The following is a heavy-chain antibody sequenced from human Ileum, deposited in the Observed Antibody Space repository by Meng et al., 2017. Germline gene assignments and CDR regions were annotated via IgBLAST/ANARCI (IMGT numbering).Heavy chain of an antibody. CDR1: GFTFSSYT. Sequence: EVQLVASWGCFVHPGGCLRLVCAASGFTFSSYTMGWVRQAPGKGLEWVSDINASGSHTYYADSVKGRFTISRDNSKNTLYLQLNSLRAEDTALFYCAKAGSISWYNYWGQGTLVTVSS. V-gene: IGHV3-23*04. CDR3: AKAGSISWYNY. CDR2: INASGSHT. J-gene: IGHJ4*02. D-gene: IGHD2-2*01.